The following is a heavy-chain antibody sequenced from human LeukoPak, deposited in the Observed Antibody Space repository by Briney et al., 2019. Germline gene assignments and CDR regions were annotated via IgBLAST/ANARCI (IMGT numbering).Heavy chain of an antibody. V-gene: IGHV4-34*01. CDR1: GGSFSGYY. CDR2: INHSGST. J-gene: IGHJ4*02. D-gene: IGHD2-15*01. CDR3: ARGSLGYCSGGSCPKTYFDY. Sequence: SSETLSLTCAVYGGSFSGYYWSWIRQPPGKGLEWIGEINHSGSTNYNPSLKSRVTISVDTSKNQFSLKLSSVTAADTAVYYCARGSLGYCSGGSCPKTYFDYWGQGTLVTVSS.